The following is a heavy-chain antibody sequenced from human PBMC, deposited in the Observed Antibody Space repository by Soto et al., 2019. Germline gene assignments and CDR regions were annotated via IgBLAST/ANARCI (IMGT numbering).Heavy chain of an antibody. Sequence: KPSETLSLTCTVSGGSISSYYWSWIRQPPGKGLEWIGYIYYSGSTNYNPSLKSRVTISVDTSKNQFSLQLNSVTPEDTAVYYCARDVAAAGIHFDYWGQGTLVTVSS. CDR3: ARDVAAAGIHFDY. J-gene: IGHJ4*02. CDR1: GGSISSYY. CDR2: IYYSGST. D-gene: IGHD6-13*01. V-gene: IGHV4-59*12.